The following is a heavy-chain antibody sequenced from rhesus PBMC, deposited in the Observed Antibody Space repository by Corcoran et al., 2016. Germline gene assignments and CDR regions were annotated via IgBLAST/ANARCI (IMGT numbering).Heavy chain of an antibody. J-gene: IGHJ4*01. Sequence: QVQLQESGPGLVKPSETLSLTCAVSGGSISSGYYYWSWIHQPPGKGLEWIGYITYSGSTSYNPSLKCRVTISRDTSKNQFSLKLSSVTAADTAVYYCASLYGYYFDYWGQGVLVTVSS. CDR3: ASLYGYYFDY. D-gene: IGHD3-9*01. V-gene: IGHV4-122*02. CDR1: GGSISSGYYY. CDR2: ITYSGST.